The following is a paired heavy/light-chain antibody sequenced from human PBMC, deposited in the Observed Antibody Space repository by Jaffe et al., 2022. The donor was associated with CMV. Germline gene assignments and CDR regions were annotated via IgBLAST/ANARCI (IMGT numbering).Heavy chain of an antibody. D-gene: IGHD2-21*02. CDR2: ISYDGSYK. V-gene: IGHV3-30*18. J-gene: IGHJ1*01. CDR3: AKRVTAYCGGDCHSTYFQD. Sequence: QVQLVESGGGVVQPGGSLRLSCAASGFSFETYAMHWVRQAPGKGLEWVAVISYDGSYKYYADSVKGRSTISRDNSKNTLYLQMNSLRAEDTAVYYCAKRVTAYCGGDCHSTYFQDWGQGTLVTVSS. CDR1: GFSFETYA.
Light chain of an antibody. Sequence: EIVLTQSPGTLSLSPGERATLSCRASQSVSSSYLAWYQQKPGQAPRLLIYGASSRATGIPDRFSGSGSGTDFTLTISRLEPEDFAVYYCQQYGSSPQTFGQGTKLEI. J-gene: IGKJ2*01. CDR3: QQYGSSPQT. CDR1: QSVSSSY. CDR2: GAS. V-gene: IGKV3-20*01.